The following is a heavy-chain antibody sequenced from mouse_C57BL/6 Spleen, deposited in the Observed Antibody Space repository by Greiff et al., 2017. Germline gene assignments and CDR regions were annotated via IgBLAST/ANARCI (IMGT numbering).Heavy chain of an antibody. CDR3: ARKDYGSRWYFDV. J-gene: IGHJ1*03. CDR1: GYTFTSYW. Sequence: QVQLQQPGAELVKPGASVKLSCKASGYTFTSYWMQWVKQRPGQGLEWIGEIDPSDSYTNYNQKFKGKATLTVDTSSSTAYMQLSSLTSEDSAGYYCARKDYGSRWYFDVWGTGTTVTVSS. CDR2: IDPSDSYT. V-gene: IGHV1-50*01. D-gene: IGHD1-1*01.